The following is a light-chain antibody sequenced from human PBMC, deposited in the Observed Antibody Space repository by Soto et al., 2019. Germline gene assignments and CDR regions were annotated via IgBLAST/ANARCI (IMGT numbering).Light chain of an antibody. Sequence: EIVMTQSPATLSVSPGERATLSRRASQSVSSSYLAWYQQKPGQAPRLLIYGASSRATGIPDRFSGSGSGTDFTLTISRLEPEDFAVYYCQQYGGSPRTFGQGTKVDIK. CDR3: QQYGGSPRT. V-gene: IGKV3-20*01. CDR2: GAS. CDR1: QSVSSSY. J-gene: IGKJ1*01.